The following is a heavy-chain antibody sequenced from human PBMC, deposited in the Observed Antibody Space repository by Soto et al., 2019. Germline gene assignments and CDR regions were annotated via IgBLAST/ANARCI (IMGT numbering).Heavy chain of an antibody. Sequence: QVQLVESGGGVVQPGRSLRLSCAASGFTFSSYGMHWVRQAPGKGLEWVAVISYDGSNKYYADSVKGRFTISRDNSKNTLYLQMNSLRAEDTAVYYCANPGGIAARLPYDWGQGTLVTVSS. CDR2: ISYDGSNK. V-gene: IGHV3-30*18. CDR1: GFTFSSYG. J-gene: IGHJ4*02. CDR3: ANPGGIAARLPYD. D-gene: IGHD6-25*01.